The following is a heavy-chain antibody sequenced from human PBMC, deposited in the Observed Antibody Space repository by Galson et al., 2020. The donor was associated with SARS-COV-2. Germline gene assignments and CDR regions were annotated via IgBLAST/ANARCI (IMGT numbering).Heavy chain of an antibody. CDR3: ARGDIRNDYFDY. CDR2: IYSEGSST. CDR1: GFTFSSYW. Sequence: GGSLRLSCAASGFTFSSYWMHWVRQAPGKGLVWVSRIYSEGSSTSYADSVKGRFTISGDDAKNTLYLHMRSLRAEDTAVYYCARGDIRNDYFDYGGQGTLVTVSS. V-gene: IGHV3-74*01. D-gene: IGHD3-16*01. J-gene: IGHJ4*02.